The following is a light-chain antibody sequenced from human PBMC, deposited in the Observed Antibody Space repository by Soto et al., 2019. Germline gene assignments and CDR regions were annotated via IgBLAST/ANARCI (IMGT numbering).Light chain of an antibody. J-gene: IGKJ5*01. V-gene: IGKV3-15*01. CDR3: HQRYNWPRVT. CDR1: QSVSGN. CDR2: GAS. Sequence: EIVMTQSPATLSVSPGERATLSCRASQSVSGNLAWYQQKPGQAPRLLIYGASTRATGIPARFSGGGSGTDFTLTITSLEPEDFAVYFCHQRYNWPRVTFGQGTRLEIK.